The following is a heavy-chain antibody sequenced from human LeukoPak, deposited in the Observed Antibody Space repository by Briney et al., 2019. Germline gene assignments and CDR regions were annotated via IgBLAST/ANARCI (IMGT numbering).Heavy chain of an antibody. D-gene: IGHD3-16*01. CDR3: ARDHLEFMISAPYFDY. J-gene: IGHJ4*02. Sequence: GGSLRLSCAASGFTFSSYGMHWVRQAPGKGLEWVAVISYDGSNKYYADSVKGRFTISRDNSKNTLYLQMNSLRAEDTAVYYCARDHLEFMISAPYFDYWGQGTLVTVSS. V-gene: IGHV3-30*19. CDR2: ISYDGSNK. CDR1: GFTFSSYG.